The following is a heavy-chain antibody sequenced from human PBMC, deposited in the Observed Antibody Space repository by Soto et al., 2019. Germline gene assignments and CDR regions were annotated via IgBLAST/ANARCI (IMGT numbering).Heavy chain of an antibody. CDR1: GGSIGSYY. D-gene: IGHD3-22*01. CDR3: ARAYYGTSGYRLDS. J-gene: IGHJ5*01. CDR2: FYYSYSI. V-gene: IGHV4-59*01. Sequence: SETLSLTCTVSGGSIGSYYWSWIRQPPGTALESIGYFYYSYSINHYPSPKRRVIVSDDTSKNQFSPRLSSVPAADTVVYFCARAYYGTSGYRLDSRGQGILVIVSS.